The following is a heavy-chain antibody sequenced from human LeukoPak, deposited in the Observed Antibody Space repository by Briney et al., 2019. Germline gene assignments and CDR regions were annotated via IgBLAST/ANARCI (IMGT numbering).Heavy chain of an antibody. CDR3: ARGTLLPPRYYYYMDV. CDR2: IYYSGST. D-gene: IGHD2-15*01. CDR1: GGSISRYY. J-gene: IGHJ6*03. Sequence: SETLSLTCTVSGGSISRYYWSWIRQPPGKGLEWIGYIYYSGSTNYNPSLKSRVTISVDTSKNQFSLKLSSVTAADTAVYYWARGTLLPPRYYYYMDVWGKGTTVTISS. V-gene: IGHV4-59*01.